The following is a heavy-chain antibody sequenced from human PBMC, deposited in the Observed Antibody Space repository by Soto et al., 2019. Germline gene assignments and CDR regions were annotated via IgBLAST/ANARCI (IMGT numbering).Heavy chain of an antibody. J-gene: IGHJ5*02. V-gene: IGHV3-33*01. CDR3: ARGVYIVGDWFDP. CDR1: GFTFSSYG. Sequence: QVQLVESGGGVVQPGRSLRLSCAESGFTFSSYGMHWVRQAPGKGLEWVAVIWYDGSNKYYADSVKGRFTISRDNSKNTLYLQMNSLRAEDTAVYYCARGVYIVGDWFDPWGQGTLVTVSS. D-gene: IGHD2-15*01. CDR2: IWYDGSNK.